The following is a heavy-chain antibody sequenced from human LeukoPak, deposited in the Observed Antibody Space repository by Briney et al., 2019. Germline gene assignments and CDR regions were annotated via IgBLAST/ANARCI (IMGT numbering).Heavy chain of an antibody. V-gene: IGHV3-74*01. CDR3: ARARYSSSWSDY. CDR1: GFTFSSYA. Sequence: GSLRLSCAASGFTFSSYAMSWVRQAPGKGLVWVSRINSDGSSTSYADSVKGRFTISRDNAKNTLYLQMNSLRAEDTAVYYCARARYSSSWSDYWGQGTLVTVSS. CDR2: INSDGSST. J-gene: IGHJ4*02. D-gene: IGHD6-13*01.